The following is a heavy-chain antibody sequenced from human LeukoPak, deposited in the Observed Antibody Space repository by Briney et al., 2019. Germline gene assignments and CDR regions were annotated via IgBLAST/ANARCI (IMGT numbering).Heavy chain of an antibody. V-gene: IGHV1-2*02. Sequence: ASVKVSCKASGYTFTGYYMHWVRQAPGQGLEWMGWINPNSGGTNYAQKFQGRVTMTRDTSISTAYMELSRLRSDDTAVYYCARDPRVVVAAYFDYWGQGTLVTVSS. D-gene: IGHD2-15*01. CDR1: GYTFTGYY. CDR3: ARDPRVVVAAYFDY. J-gene: IGHJ4*02. CDR2: INPNSGGT.